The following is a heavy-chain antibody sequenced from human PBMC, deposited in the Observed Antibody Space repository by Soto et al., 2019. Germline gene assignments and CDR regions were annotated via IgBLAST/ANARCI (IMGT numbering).Heavy chain of an antibody. CDR1: GFTFSTYA. J-gene: IGHJ4*02. D-gene: IGHD6-19*01. CDR3: ARDPLAVTGSFVDY. Sequence: PGGSLRLSCAASGFTFSTYAFHWVRQAPGKGLEWLSVISYDGREKYYADSVKGRFTISRDSSKNTVYLQMNSLRAEDTAVYYCARDPLAVTGSFVDYWGQGTLVPVSS. V-gene: IGHV3-30-3*01. CDR2: ISYDGREK.